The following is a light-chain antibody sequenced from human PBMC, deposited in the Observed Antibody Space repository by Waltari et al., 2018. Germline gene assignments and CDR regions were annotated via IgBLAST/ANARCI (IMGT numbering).Light chain of an antibody. V-gene: IGLV2-14*03. Sequence: QSALTQPASVSGSPGQSITISCTGTSSDVGRYKYVSWYQQNPGKAPKLIIHDVSDRPLGVSNRFSGSKFGNTASLTISGLQAEDEADYYCSSYTSSKTYVFGIGTKVTVL. CDR3: SSYTSSKTYV. J-gene: IGLJ1*01. CDR1: SSDVGRYKY. CDR2: DVS.